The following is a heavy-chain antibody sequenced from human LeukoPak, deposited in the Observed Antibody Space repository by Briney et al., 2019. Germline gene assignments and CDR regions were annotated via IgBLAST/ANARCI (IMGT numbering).Heavy chain of an antibody. CDR2: IIPIFGTA. Sequence: SVKASCKASGGTFSSYAISWVRQAPGQGLEWMGGIIPIFGTANYAQKFQGRVTITADKSTSTAYMELSSLRSEDTAVYYCASDATYYYDSSGYYFSAFDIWGQGTMVTVSS. D-gene: IGHD3-22*01. J-gene: IGHJ3*02. CDR3: ASDATYYYDSSGYYFSAFDI. CDR1: GGTFSSYA. V-gene: IGHV1-69*06.